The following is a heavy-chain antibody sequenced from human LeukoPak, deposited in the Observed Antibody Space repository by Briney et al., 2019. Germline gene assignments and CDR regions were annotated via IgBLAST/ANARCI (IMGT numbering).Heavy chain of an antibody. D-gene: IGHD6-13*01. V-gene: IGHV3-7*01. J-gene: IGHJ4*02. CDR3: ARDLDGSSWSPADY. CDR1: GFTFSSYW. CDR2: IKQDGSEK. Sequence: GGSLRLSCAASGFTFSSYWMSWVRQAPGKGLEGVANIKQDGSEKYYVDSVKGRFTISRDNAKNSLYLQMNSLRAEDTAVYYCARDLDGSSWSPADYWGQGTLVTVSS.